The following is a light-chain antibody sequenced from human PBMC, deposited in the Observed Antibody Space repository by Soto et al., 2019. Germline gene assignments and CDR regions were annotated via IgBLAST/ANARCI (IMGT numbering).Light chain of an antibody. Sequence: QSALTQPASVSGSPGQSITISCTGTSSDIGNYNYVSWYQHHPGKAPKLMIYEVTNRPSGVSNRFSGSKSGHTASLTIFGLQAEDEADYYCSSYTSSTLPHVVFGGGTKLTVL. CDR2: EVT. J-gene: IGLJ2*01. CDR1: SSDIGNYNY. CDR3: SSYTSSTLPHVV. V-gene: IGLV2-14*01.